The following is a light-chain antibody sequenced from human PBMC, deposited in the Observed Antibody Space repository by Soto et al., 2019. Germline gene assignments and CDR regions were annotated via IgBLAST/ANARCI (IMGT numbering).Light chain of an antibody. V-gene: IGKV1-39*01. CDR1: QSISTY. Sequence: DIQMTQSPSSLSASVGVRVTITCRASQSISTYLNWYQQKPGKAPKLLIYAASTLQSGVPSRFSGSGSGTDFTLTISRLQPEDFAAYYFQQSYSTPRTFGQGTKVEIK. CDR3: QQSYSTPRT. J-gene: IGKJ1*01. CDR2: AAS.